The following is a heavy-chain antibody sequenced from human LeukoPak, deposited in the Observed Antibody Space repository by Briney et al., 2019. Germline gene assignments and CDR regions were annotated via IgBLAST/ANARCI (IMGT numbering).Heavy chain of an antibody. J-gene: IGHJ4*02. V-gene: IGHV4-59*08. CDR2: IYYSGST. Sequence: SETLSLTCSVSGGSISSYYWSWIRQPPGKGLEWIGDIYYSGSTNYNPSLKSRVTISVDTSKNQFSLKLSSVTAADTAVYYCARGYGGNSNPFDYWGQGTLVTVSS. D-gene: IGHD4-23*01. CDR3: ARGYGGNSNPFDY. CDR1: GGSISSYY.